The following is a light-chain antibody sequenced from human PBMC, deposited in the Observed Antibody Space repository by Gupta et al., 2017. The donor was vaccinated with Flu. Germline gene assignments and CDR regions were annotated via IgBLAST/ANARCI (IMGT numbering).Light chain of an antibody. J-gene: IGKJ2*01. Sequence: EIELTQSPATLSLSPGERATLSCRVSQSVSTYLAWYQKKPGQAPRLLIYDASNRATGIPARFSGSGSGTDFTLTISSLEPEDFAVYYCQKRSNWPPYTFGQGTRLEIK. V-gene: IGKV3-11*01. CDR2: DAS. CDR1: QSVSTY. CDR3: QKRSNWPPYT.